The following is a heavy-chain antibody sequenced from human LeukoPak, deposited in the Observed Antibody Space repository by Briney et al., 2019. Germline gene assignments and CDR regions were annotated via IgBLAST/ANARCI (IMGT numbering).Heavy chain of an antibody. D-gene: IGHD5-18*01. CDR1: GFTFSSYG. V-gene: IGHV3-33*01. CDR3: ARDAGDTAMVNYFDY. CDR2: IWYDGSNK. Sequence: GGSLRLSCAASGFTFSSYGMHWARQAPGKGLEWVAVIWYDGSNKYYADSVKGRFTISRDNSKNTLYLQMNSLRAEDTAVYYCARDAGDTAMVNYFDYWGQGTLVTVSS. J-gene: IGHJ4*02.